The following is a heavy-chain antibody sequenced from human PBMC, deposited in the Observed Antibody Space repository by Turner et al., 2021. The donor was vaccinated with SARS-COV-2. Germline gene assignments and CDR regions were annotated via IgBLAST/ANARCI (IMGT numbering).Heavy chain of an antibody. CDR2: INHSGSN. Sequence: QVQLQQWGAGLLKPSETLSLSCAVHGGSFRGYYWSWIRQPPGKGLDWSGEINHSGSNNYNPSLKSRISISIDTAKNQFSLNLNSVTAADTAVYYCARAGREGFDPWGQGTLVTVS. V-gene: IGHV4-34*01. CDR1: GGSFRGYY. J-gene: IGHJ5*02. CDR3: ARAGREGFDP. D-gene: IGHD1-26*01.